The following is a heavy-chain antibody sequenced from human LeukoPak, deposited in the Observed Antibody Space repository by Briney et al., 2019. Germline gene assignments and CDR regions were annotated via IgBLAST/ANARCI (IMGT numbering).Heavy chain of an antibody. Sequence: ASVKVSCKVSGYTLTELSMHWVRQAPGKGLEWMGGFDPEDGETIYAQKFQGRVTMTEDTSTDTAYMELSSLRSEDTAVYYCATVRFYDILTGYSGFSYWGQGTLVTVSS. J-gene: IGHJ4*02. CDR2: FDPEDGET. CDR1: GYTLTELS. CDR3: ATVRFYDILTGYSGFSY. D-gene: IGHD3-9*01. V-gene: IGHV1-24*01.